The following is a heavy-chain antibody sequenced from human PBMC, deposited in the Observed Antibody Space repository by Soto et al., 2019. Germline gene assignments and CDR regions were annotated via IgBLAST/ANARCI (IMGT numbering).Heavy chain of an antibody. CDR2: ISSSSSYI. D-gene: IGHD2-2*01. CDR3: ARISYCSSTSCSTNYYYGMDV. V-gene: IGHV3-21*01. Sequence: PGGSPRLSCATSGFTFSSHSMNWVPQAPWKGLEWVSSISSSSSYIYYADSVKGRFTISRDNAKNSLYLQMNSLRAEDTAVYYCARISYCSSTSCSTNYYYGMDVWGQGTTVTVSS. CDR1: GFTFSSHS. J-gene: IGHJ6*01.